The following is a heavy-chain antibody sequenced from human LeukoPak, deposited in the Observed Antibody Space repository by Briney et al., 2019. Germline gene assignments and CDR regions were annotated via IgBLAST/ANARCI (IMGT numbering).Heavy chain of an antibody. CDR2: ISGSGGST. J-gene: IGHJ4*02. V-gene: IGHV3-23*01. CDR1: GFTFSSYA. D-gene: IGHD4-11*01. CDR3: AKDPFPDYIPDY. Sequence: GGSLRLSCAASGFTFSSYAMSWVRQAPGKGLEWVSAISGSGGSTYYADSVKGRFPISRDNSKNTLYLQMNSLRAEDTAVYYCAKDPFPDYIPDYWGQGTLVTVSS.